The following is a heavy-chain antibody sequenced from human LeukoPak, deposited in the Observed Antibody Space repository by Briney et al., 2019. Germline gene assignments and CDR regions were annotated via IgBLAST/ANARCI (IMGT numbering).Heavy chain of an antibody. D-gene: IGHD6-19*01. CDR3: AKPSSGWYYFDY. CDR1: GFTFDAYA. J-gene: IGHJ4*02. CDR2: ITWDGSST. V-gene: IGHV3-43*01. Sequence: GGSLRLSCAASGFTFDAYAMHWVRHALGKGLEWVSLITWDGSSTYYADSVNGRFTISRDNSRNSLYLQMNSLRTEDTALYYCAKPSSGWYYFDYWGQGTLVTVSS.